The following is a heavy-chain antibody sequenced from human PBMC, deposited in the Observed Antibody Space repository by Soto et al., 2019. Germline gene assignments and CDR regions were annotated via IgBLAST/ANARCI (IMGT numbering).Heavy chain of an antibody. CDR2: LYTGGRR. CDR1: GFSVSDKY. J-gene: IGHJ4*02. V-gene: IGHV3-66*02. CDR3: ASVGAEEYGGYVGRDY. Sequence: EVQVVESGGGLVQPGGSLRLSCAASGFSVSDKYMSWVRQAPGKGLEWVSILYTGGRRHYAESVRGRFTVSRDNSKNALYLQMDSLRVDDTAVYYCASVGAEEYGGYVGRDYWGQGTLVTVSS. D-gene: IGHD4-17*01.